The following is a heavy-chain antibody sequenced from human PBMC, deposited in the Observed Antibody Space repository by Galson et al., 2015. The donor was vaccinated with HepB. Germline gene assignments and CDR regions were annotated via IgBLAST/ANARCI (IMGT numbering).Heavy chain of an antibody. CDR2: IKQDGSEK. CDR3: ARHSRPYYYYYMDV. CDR1: GFTFSSYW. D-gene: IGHD6-6*01. V-gene: IGHV3-7*03. J-gene: IGHJ6*03. Sequence: SLRLSCAASGFTFSSYWMSWVRQAPGKGLEWVANIKQDGSEKYYVDSVKGRFTISRDNAKNSLYLQMNSLRAEDTAVYYCARHSRPYYYYYMDVWGKGTTVTVSS.